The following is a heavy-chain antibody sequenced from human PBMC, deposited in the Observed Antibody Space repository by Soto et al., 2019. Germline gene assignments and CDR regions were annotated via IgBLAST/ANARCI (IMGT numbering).Heavy chain of an antibody. Sequence: QVQLVESGGGVVQPGRSLRLSCAASGFTFSSYGMHWVRQAPGKGLEWVAVIWYDGSNKYYADSVKGRFTISRDNSKNTLYLQMNSLRAEDTAVYYCARVNWGLGWFDPWGQGTLVTVSS. D-gene: IGHD7-27*01. CDR2: IWYDGSNK. J-gene: IGHJ5*02. V-gene: IGHV3-33*01. CDR3: ARVNWGLGWFDP. CDR1: GFTFSSYG.